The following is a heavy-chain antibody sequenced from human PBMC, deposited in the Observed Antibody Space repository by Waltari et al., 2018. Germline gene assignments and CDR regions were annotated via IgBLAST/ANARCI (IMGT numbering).Heavy chain of an antibody. CDR2: VYDSGLT. CDR1: GGSISSSDSY. V-gene: IGHV4-39*01. D-gene: IGHD3-10*01. CDR3: ATSLFGEGLFDP. Sequence: QLQLQESGPGLVKPSETLSLTCIVSGGSISSSDSYWDWIRRPAGKGLEWVGNVYDSGLTFYNPSLKSRVTISVDTSQTQFSLKLTSVTAADTSVYYCATSLFGEGLFDPWGQGTLVTVSS. J-gene: IGHJ5*02.